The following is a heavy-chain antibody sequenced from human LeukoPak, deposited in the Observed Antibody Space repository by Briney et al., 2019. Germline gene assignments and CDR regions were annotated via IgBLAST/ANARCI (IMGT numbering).Heavy chain of an antibody. V-gene: IGHV1-69*13. J-gene: IGHJ4*02. Sequence: SVKVSCKASGYTFSSYGISWVRQAPGQGLEWMGGIIPIFGTANYAQKFQGRVSITADEFTSTAYMELSSLRSEDTAVYYCARGYSSSWYYFDNWGQGTLVTVSS. CDR1: GYTFSSYG. CDR2: IIPIFGTA. D-gene: IGHD6-13*01. CDR3: ARGYSSSWYYFDN.